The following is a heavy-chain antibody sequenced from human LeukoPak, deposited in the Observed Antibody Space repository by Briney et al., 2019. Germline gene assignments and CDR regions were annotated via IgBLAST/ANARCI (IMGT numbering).Heavy chain of an antibody. Sequence: GASVKVSCKASGYTFTSYYMHWVRQAPGQGLEWMGIINPSGGSTTYAQIFQDRVTTTRDTSTSTVYMELSSLRSEDTAVYYCARGYSTVTTPFDSWGQGTLVTVSS. J-gene: IGHJ4*02. CDR3: ARGYSTVTTPFDS. CDR1: GYTFTSYY. V-gene: IGHV1-46*01. D-gene: IGHD4-17*01. CDR2: INPSGGST.